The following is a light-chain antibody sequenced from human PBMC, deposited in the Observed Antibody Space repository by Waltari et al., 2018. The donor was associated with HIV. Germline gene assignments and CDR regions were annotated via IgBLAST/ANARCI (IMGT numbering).Light chain of an antibody. CDR3: QQYGASPWT. V-gene: IGKV3-20*01. CDR2: AAS. Sequence: EIVLTQSPGTLSLSPGERATLSCRASQSVINRYLAWYQQKPGQAPRLLIYAASTRATGIPDRFSGSGSGTDFTLTIGRLEPEDFAVYFCQQYGASPWTFGQGTKVEIQ. J-gene: IGKJ1*01. CDR1: QSVINRY.